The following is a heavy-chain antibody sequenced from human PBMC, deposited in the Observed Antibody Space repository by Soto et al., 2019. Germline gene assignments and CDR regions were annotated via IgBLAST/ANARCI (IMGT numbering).Heavy chain of an antibody. CDR2: ISGGGGTT. Sequence: GGSLRLSCAASGFSFTTFEMNWVRQAPGRGLEWLSYISGGGGTTYYADSVKGRFTISRDNTKNSLFLQMSSLRDEDTGVYFCVGGGLPYFDYWGQGALVTVSS. CDR3: VGGGLPYFDY. D-gene: IGHD3-16*01. V-gene: IGHV3-48*03. CDR1: GFSFTTFE. J-gene: IGHJ4*02.